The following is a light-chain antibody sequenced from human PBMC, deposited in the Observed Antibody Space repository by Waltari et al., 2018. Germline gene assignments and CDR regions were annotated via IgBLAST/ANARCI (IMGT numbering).Light chain of an antibody. Sequence: EIVLTQSPATLSLSPGERATLSCRASQSVSSYLAWYKQKPGQPPRLLISHASTRATCIPARFRRRESVTDFTLILTNVEPEDFAVCYCQQRSDWPPLTFGQGTRLEIK. CDR1: QSVSSY. CDR3: QQRSDWPPLT. J-gene: IGKJ5*01. V-gene: IGKV3-11*01. CDR2: HAS.